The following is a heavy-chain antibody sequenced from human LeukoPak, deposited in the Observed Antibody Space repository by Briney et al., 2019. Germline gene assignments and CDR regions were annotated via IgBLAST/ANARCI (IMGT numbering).Heavy chain of an antibody. CDR1: GGSFSGYY. V-gene: IGHV4-34*01. J-gene: IGHJ4*02. Sequence: SETLSLTCAVYGGSFSGYYWSWIRQPPGKGLEWIGEINHSGSTNYNPSLKSRVTISVDTPKNQFSLKLSSVTAADTAVYYCARRYCSGGSCYRCYFDYWGQGTLVTVSS. CDR2: INHSGST. CDR3: ARRYCSGGSCYRCYFDY. D-gene: IGHD2-15*01.